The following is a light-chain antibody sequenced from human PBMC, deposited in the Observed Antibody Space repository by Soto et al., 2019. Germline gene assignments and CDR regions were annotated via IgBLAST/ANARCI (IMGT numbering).Light chain of an antibody. V-gene: IGKV3-15*01. J-gene: IGKJ4*01. Sequence: EIVITHSLATLSVSPGERATFSCRASQSLSTNLAWYQQKPGQAPRLLIYGASTTATGIPARFSGSGSGTEFTLTISSLQSEDFAVYYCQQYNNWPLTFGGGTKVDIK. CDR3: QQYNNWPLT. CDR1: QSLSTN. CDR2: GAS.